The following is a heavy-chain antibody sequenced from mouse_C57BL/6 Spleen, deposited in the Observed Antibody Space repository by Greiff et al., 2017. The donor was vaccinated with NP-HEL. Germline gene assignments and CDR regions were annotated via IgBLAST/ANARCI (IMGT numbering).Heavy chain of an antibody. Sequence: VQLQESGPELVKPGASVKISCKASGYAFSSSWMNWVKQRPGKGLEWIGRIYPGDGDTNYNGKFKGKATLTADKSSSTAYMQLSSLTSEDSAVYFCARGASNYDYWGQGTTLTVSS. J-gene: IGHJ2*01. CDR3: ARGASNYDY. CDR1: GYAFSSSW. D-gene: IGHD2-5*01. V-gene: IGHV1-82*01. CDR2: IYPGDGDT.